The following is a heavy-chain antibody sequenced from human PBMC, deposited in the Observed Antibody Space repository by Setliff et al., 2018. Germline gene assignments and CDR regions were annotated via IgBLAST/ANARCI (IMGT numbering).Heavy chain of an antibody. CDR1: GYTFTDFG. D-gene: IGHD1-26*01. CDR3: ARDVTGSHSGRLDS. J-gene: IGHJ4*02. CDR2: INPNSGGT. Sequence: ASVKVSCKASGYTFTDFGINWVRQAPGQGLEWMGWINPNSGGTNYAQKFQGRVTMTTDTSTSIVYMELRVLRSEDTAVYYCARDVTGSHSGRLDSWGQGTLVTVSS. V-gene: IGHV1-2*02.